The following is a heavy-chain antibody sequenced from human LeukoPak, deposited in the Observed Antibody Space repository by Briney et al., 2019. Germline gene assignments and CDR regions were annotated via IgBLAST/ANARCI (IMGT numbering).Heavy chain of an antibody. J-gene: IGHJ3*02. CDR3: ARALGPLLSHVVRGDAFDI. CDR2: IYHSGST. D-gene: IGHD3-10*01. CDR1: GYSISSGYY. V-gene: IGHV4-38-2*02. Sequence: SETLSLTCTVSGYSISSGYYWGWIRQPPGKGLEWIGSIYHSGSTYYNPSLKSRVTISVDTSKNQFSLKLSSVTAADTAVYYCARALGPLLSHVVRGDAFDIWGQGTMVTVSS.